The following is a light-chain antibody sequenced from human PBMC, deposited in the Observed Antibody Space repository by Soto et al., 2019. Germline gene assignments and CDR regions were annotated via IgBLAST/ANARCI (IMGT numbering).Light chain of an antibody. V-gene: IGKV2-30*01. CDR2: KIS. J-gene: IGKJ2*01. Sequence: DVVLTQYPLSLPVTLGQPASISCRSSHSLVRSDGDTYLTWYQQRPGQSPRRLIYKISERDSGVPDRFSGSGSGTFFPLMNRRVEPEDIAIYYCLQSTHWPNTFAQGTKLE. CDR1: HSLVRSDGDTY. CDR3: LQSTHWPNT.